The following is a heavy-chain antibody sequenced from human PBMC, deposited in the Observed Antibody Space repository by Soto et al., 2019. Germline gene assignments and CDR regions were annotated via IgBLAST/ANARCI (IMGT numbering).Heavy chain of an antibody. CDR1: GASISGFY. CDR3: VRDGTKTLRDWCDP. D-gene: IGHD1-1*01. CDR2: IYATGTT. Sequence: QVQLQESDPGLVKPSETLSLTCTVSGASISGFYWSWIRKSAGKGLEWIGRIYATGTTDYNPSLKSRVMMSVDTSKKQFSLKLRSVTAADTAVYYCVRDGTKTLRDWCDPWGQGISVTVSS. J-gene: IGHJ5*02. V-gene: IGHV4-4*07.